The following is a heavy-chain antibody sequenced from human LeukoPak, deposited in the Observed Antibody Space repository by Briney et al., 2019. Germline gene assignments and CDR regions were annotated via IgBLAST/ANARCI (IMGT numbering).Heavy chain of an antibody. Sequence: ASVKVSCKASGYTFTSYGISWVRQAPGQGLEWMGWISAYNGNTNYAQKLQGRVTMTTDTSTSTAYMELRSLRSDDTAVYYCARDHPSSKCGGDCYSEFDYWGQGTLVTVSS. J-gene: IGHJ4*02. CDR2: ISAYNGNT. CDR1: GYTFTSYG. V-gene: IGHV1-18*01. CDR3: ARDHPSSKCGGDCYSEFDY. D-gene: IGHD2-21*02.